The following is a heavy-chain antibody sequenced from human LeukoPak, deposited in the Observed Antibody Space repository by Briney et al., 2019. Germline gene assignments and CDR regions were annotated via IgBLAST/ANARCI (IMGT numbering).Heavy chain of an antibody. CDR3: AKQVVSRGPSRVDY. Sequence: PGGSLRLSCAASGFTFSSYAMSWVRQAPGKGLEWVSAISGSGGSTYYADSVKGRFTISRDNSKDTLYLQMNSLRAEDTAVYYCAKQVVSRGPSRVDYWGQGTLVTVSS. V-gene: IGHV3-23*01. CDR2: ISGSGGST. CDR1: GFTFSSYA. J-gene: IGHJ4*02.